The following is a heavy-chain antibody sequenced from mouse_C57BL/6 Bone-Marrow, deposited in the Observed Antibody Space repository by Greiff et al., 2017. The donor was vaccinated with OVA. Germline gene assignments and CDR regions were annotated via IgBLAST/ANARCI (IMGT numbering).Heavy chain of an antibody. CDR2: ISNGGGST. J-gene: IGHJ4*01. CDR3: TRDALDYYGSSPYAMDY. Sequence: EVKLVESGGGLVQPGGSLKLSCAASGFTFSDYYMYWVRQTPEKRLEWVAYISNGGGSTSCPDTVKCRFTISRDNAKNTRYLQMSRLQSEDTAMYYCTRDALDYYGSSPYAMDYWGQGTSVTVSS. CDR1: GFTFSDYY. V-gene: IGHV5-12*01. D-gene: IGHD1-1*01.